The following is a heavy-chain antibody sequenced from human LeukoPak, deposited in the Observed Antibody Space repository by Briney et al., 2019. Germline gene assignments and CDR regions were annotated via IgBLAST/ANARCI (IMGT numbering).Heavy chain of an antibody. CDR3: AKGPERGSYDWGGLGY. Sequence: GGSLRLSCAASGITVSRNYMSWVRQAPGKGPEWVSAISGSGGSTYYADSVKGRFTISRDNSKNTLYLQMNSLRAEDTAVYYCAKGPERGSYDWGGLGYWGQGTLVTVSS. CDR1: GITVSRNY. V-gene: IGHV3-23*01. CDR2: ISGSGGST. J-gene: IGHJ4*02. D-gene: IGHD3-16*01.